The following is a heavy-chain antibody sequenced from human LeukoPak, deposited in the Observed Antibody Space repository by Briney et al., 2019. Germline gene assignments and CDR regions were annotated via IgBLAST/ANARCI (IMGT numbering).Heavy chain of an antibody. CDR2: IYYSGST. Sequence: SETLSLTCTVSGGSVSSYYWSWIRQPPGEGLEWIGYIYYSGSTNYNPSLKSRVTISVDTSKNQFSLKLSSVTAADTAVYYCAISRGERWLQFDAFDIWGQGTMVTVSS. CDR3: AISRGERWLQFDAFDI. D-gene: IGHD5-24*01. J-gene: IGHJ3*02. V-gene: IGHV4-59*02. CDR1: GGSVSSYY.